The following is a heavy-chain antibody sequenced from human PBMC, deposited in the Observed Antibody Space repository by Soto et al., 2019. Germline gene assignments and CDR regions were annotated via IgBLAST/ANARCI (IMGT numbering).Heavy chain of an antibody. CDR2: FYSGST. V-gene: IGHV4-39*01. CDR3: ANTRGIAVGGSFDQ. CDR1: GASVSSRRSY. D-gene: IGHD6-13*01. Sequence: XATLSLTCIVSGASVSSRRSYWGWIRQPPGKGLEWVGTFYSGSTYNNPSLKSRVTISVDTSKNQFSLKLSSVAAEDTAIYYCANTRGIAVGGSFDQWGQGTLVTVPS. J-gene: IGHJ5*02.